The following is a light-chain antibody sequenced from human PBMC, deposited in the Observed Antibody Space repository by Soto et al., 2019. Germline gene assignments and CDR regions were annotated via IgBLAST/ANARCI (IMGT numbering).Light chain of an antibody. CDR2: DVS. Sequence: QSALTQPASVSGSPGQSTTISCTGTSSDVGGYNYVSWYQQHPGKAPKLMIYDVSSRPSGVSNRFSGSKSGNTASLTISGLQAEDEADYYCSSYTSSTTEVFGTGTKVTVL. CDR3: SSYTSSTTEV. CDR1: SSDVGGYNY. J-gene: IGLJ1*01. V-gene: IGLV2-14*01.